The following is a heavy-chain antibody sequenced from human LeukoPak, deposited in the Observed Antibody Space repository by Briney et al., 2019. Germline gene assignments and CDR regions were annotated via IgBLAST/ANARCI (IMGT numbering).Heavy chain of an antibody. J-gene: IGHJ4*02. CDR3: ARVSYYDILTGYYNASAHFDY. CDR1: GGSISSYY. Sequence: KPSETLSLTCTVSGGSISSYYWSWIRQPPGKGLEWIGYIYYSGSTNYNPSLKSRVTISVDTSKNQFSLKLSSVTAADTAVYYCARVSYYDILTGYYNASAHFDYWGQGTLVTVSS. V-gene: IGHV4-59*08. D-gene: IGHD3-9*01. CDR2: IYYSGST.